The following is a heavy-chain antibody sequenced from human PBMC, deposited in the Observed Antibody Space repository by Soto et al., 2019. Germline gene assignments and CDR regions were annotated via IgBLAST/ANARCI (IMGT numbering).Heavy chain of an antibody. D-gene: IGHD2-2*02. CDR3: AVVPAAIRSYYYYMDV. J-gene: IGHJ6*03. V-gene: IGHV1-8*01. CDR2: MNPNSGNT. Sequence: GASVKVSCKASGYTFTSYDINWVRQATGQGLEWMGWMNPNSGNTGYAQKFQGRVTMTRNTSISTAYMELSSLRSEDTAVYYCAVVPAAIRSYYYYMDVWGKGTTVTV. CDR1: GYTFTSYD.